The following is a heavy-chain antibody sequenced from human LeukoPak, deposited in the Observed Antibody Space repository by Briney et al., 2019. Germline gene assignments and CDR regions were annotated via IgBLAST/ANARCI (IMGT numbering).Heavy chain of an antibody. CDR2: IYYSGST. J-gene: IGHJ4*02. V-gene: IGHV4-59*11. Sequence: SETLSLTCTVSGGSISSHYWSWIRQPPGMGLEWIGYIYYSGSTNYNPSLKSRVTISVDTSKNQFSLKLSSVTAADTAVYYCARNGGYSSSSGVDYFDYWGQGTLVTVSS. CDR3: ARNGGYSSSSGVDYFDY. D-gene: IGHD6-6*01. CDR1: GGSISSHY.